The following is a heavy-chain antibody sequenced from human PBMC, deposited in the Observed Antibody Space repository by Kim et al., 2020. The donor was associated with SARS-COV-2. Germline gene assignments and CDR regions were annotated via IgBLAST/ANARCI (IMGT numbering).Heavy chain of an antibody. J-gene: IGHJ4*02. CDR3: ARYSPLGNWYDFDS. CDR1: GGSISGYY. CDR2: VHHSGST. V-gene: IGHV4-59*13. D-gene: IGHD1-1*01. Sequence: SETLSLTCTVSGGSISGYYWSWIRQPPGKGLEWIGYVHHSGSTNHNPALKSRLTISVDTSKNQFSLRLRSVTAADTAVYHCARYSPLGNWYDFDSWGQGTLVTVSS.